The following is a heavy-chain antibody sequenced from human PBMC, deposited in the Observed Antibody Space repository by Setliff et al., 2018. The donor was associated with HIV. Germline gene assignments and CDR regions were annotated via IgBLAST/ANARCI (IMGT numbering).Heavy chain of an antibody. D-gene: IGHD6-19*01. Sequence: GASVKVSCKSSGYTFSNFGVSWVRQAPGQGLEWLGYINGYSGKTHFSPRPQGRLTMTTDTSTSTAYMELKNLKSDDTAVYYCARVLDPGIAVATHAFDIWGQGTMVTVSS. J-gene: IGHJ3*02. CDR2: INGYSGKT. CDR1: GYTFSNFG. CDR3: ARVLDPGIAVATHAFDI. V-gene: IGHV1-18*01.